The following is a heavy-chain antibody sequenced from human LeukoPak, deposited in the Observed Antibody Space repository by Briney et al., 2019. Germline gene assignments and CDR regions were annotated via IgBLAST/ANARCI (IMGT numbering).Heavy chain of an antibody. V-gene: IGHV1-2*02. CDR2: INPNSGGT. CDR3: ARVRGIAAAGLGY. D-gene: IGHD6-13*01. CDR1: GYTFTGYY. J-gene: IGHJ4*02. Sequence: ASVKVSCKASGYTFTGYYMHWVRQAPGQGLERMGWINPNSGGTNYAQKFQGRVTMTRDTSISTAYMELSRLRSDDTAVYYCARVRGIAAAGLGYWGQGTLVTVSS.